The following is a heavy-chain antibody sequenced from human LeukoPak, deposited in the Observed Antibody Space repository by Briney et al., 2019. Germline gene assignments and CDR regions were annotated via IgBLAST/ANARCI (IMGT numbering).Heavy chain of an antibody. CDR3: ARGVERYSYGFIVFDY. V-gene: IGHV1-2*04. J-gene: IGHJ4*02. CDR2: INPNSGGT. CDR1: GYTFTGYY. Sequence: GASVKVSCKASGYTFTGYYMHWVRQAPGQGLEWMGWINPNSGGTNYAQKFQGWVTMTRDTSISTAYMELSRLRSGDTAVYYCARGVERYSYGFIVFDYWGQGTLVTVSS. D-gene: IGHD5-18*01.